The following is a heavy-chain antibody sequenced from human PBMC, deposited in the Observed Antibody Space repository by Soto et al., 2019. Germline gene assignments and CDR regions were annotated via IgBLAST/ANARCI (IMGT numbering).Heavy chain of an antibody. V-gene: IGHV3-21*01. D-gene: IGHD3-10*01. CDR3: ARHGSGSDYYGIDY. CDR1: GFTFSSYS. CDR2: ISSSSSSI. Sequence: EVQLVESGGGMVKPGGSLRLSCAASGFTFSSYSMNWVRQAPGKGLEWVSSISSSSSSIYYADSVKGRFTISRDNATNSLYLQMNSLRAEDMAVYYCARHGSGSDYYGIDYWVQGTLVTFS. J-gene: IGHJ4*02.